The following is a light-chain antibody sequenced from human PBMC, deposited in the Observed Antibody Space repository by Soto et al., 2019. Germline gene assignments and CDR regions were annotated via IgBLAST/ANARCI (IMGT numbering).Light chain of an antibody. CDR1: TSDVGGYNY. Sequence: QCALTQPASVSGSPGQSITISCTRTTSDVGGYNYVSWYQQHPDKAPKLIIYEVSSRPSGVSNRFSGSKSGNTASLTISGLQTEDEADYYCSSYSSSTTLVVFGGGTKLTVL. V-gene: IGLV2-14*01. J-gene: IGLJ2*01. CDR3: SSYSSSTTLVV. CDR2: EVS.